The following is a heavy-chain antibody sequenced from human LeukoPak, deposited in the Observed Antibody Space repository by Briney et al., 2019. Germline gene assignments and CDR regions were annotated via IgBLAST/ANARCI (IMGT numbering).Heavy chain of an antibody. Sequence: SETLSLTCTVSGGSISIYYWRWIRQPPGKGLEWIANIYHTGSTNYNPSLSSRVTISIDTAKNQFSLKLTSVTAADTAVYYCARRGRNSSGWQDYLWGQGTLVTVSS. CDR1: GGSISIYY. CDR3: ARRGRNSSGWQDYL. V-gene: IGHV4-59*01. CDR2: IYHTGST. D-gene: IGHD6-25*01. J-gene: IGHJ4*02.